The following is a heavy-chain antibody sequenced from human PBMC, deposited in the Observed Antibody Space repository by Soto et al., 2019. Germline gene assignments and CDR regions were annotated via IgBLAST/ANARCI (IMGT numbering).Heavy chain of an antibody. D-gene: IGHD2-15*01. CDR2: ISLGGGST. J-gene: IGHJ4*02. CDR1: GFTFSRFD. CDR3: AKTVSIAVVAAPNFDS. V-gene: IGHV3-23*01. Sequence: EVQLLASGGGLVQPGGSLRLSCAASGFTFSRFDMSWVRQAPGKGLQWVAGISLGGGSTYYTDSVKGRFTISRDNSQNTLYLQMNSLRGEDTAVYYCAKTVSIAVVAAPNFDSWGQGTLVSVSS.